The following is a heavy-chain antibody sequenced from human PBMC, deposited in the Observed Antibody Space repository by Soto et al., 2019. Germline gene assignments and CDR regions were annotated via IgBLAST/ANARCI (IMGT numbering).Heavy chain of an antibody. CDR2: IWYDGSNK. CDR1: GFTFSSYG. D-gene: IGHD2-15*01. Sequence: GGSLRLSCAASGFTFSSYGMHWVRQAPGKGLEWVAVIWYDGSNKYYADSVKGRFTISRDNSKNTLYLQMNSLRAEDTAVYYCARDGVVAATTNYYYYYMDVWGKGTTVTVSS. V-gene: IGHV3-33*01. CDR3: ARDGVVAATTNYYYYYMDV. J-gene: IGHJ6*03.